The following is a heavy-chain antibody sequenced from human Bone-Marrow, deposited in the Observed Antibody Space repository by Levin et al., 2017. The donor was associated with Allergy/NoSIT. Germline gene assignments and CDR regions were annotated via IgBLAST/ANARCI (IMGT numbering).Heavy chain of an antibody. CDR1: GFLFSTSE. Sequence: LSLTCAASGFLFSTSEMNWVRQAPGKGLEWVAYIRSASGTSIYYADSVRGRFTISRDNARNSLYLEMNNLRAEDTGVYYCTRALRYWGQGTRVTVSS. CDR2: IRSASGTSI. CDR3: TRALRY. J-gene: IGHJ4*02. V-gene: IGHV3-48*03.